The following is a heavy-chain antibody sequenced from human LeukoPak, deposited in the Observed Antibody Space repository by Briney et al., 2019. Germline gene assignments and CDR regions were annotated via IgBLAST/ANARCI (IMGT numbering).Heavy chain of an antibody. V-gene: IGHV1-2*02. J-gene: IGHJ4*02. CDR1: GYTFTGYY. CDR2: INPNSGGT. CDR3: ARWYSGYDYEDY. D-gene: IGHD5-12*01. Sequence: ASVKVSCKASGYTFTGYYMHWVRQAPGQGLEWMGWINPNSGGTNYAQKFQGRVTMTRDTSISTAYMELSRLRSDDTAVCYCARWYSGYDYEDYWGQGTLVTVSS.